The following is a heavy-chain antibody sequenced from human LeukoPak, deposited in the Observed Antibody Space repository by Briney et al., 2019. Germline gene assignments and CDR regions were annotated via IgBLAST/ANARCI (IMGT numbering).Heavy chain of an antibody. Sequence: GGSLRLSCAASGFTFSSYSMNWVRQAPGKGLEWVSSISSSSSYIYYADSVKGRFTISRDNAKNLLYLQMNSLRAEDTAVYYCASRVRVSGMDYWGQGTLVTVSS. V-gene: IGHV3-21*01. J-gene: IGHJ4*02. D-gene: IGHD1-14*01. CDR3: ASRVRVSGMDY. CDR2: ISSSSSYI. CDR1: GFTFSSYS.